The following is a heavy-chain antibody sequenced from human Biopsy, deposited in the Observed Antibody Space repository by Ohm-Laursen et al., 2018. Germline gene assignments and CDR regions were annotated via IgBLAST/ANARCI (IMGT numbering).Heavy chain of an antibody. CDR2: ISKGGDT. Sequence: TLSLTCTVSGGSITDDYWSWIRQSPGKGLEWIGFISKGGDTTYNPSLRVRVAISVDTSKNQFSLKLSSVTAADTAIFFCARLYRLDDYWNDDPPDAFDVWGQGTRVTVSS. CDR3: ARLYRLDDYWNDDPPDAFDV. CDR1: GGSITDDY. J-gene: IGHJ3*01. D-gene: IGHD1-1*01. V-gene: IGHV4-59*01.